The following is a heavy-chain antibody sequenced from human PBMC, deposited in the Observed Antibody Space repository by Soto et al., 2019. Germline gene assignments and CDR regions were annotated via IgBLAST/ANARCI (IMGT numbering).Heavy chain of an antibody. Sequence: ASVKVSCKASGYTFTSYAMHWVRQAPGQRLEWMGWINAGNGNTKYSQKFQGRVTITRDTSASTAYMELSGLRSEDTAVYYCARDPGYSDGNTWGQGTLVTVSS. V-gene: IGHV1-3*01. D-gene: IGHD5-18*01. CDR2: INAGNGNT. CDR1: GYTFTSYA. J-gene: IGHJ5*02. CDR3: ARDPGYSDGNT.